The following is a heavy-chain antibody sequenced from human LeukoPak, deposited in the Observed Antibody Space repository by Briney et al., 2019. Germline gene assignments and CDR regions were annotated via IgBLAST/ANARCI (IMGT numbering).Heavy chain of an antibody. CDR1: GGSISSYY. D-gene: IGHD2-2*01. Sequence: SDTLSLTCTVSGGSISSYYWGWVRPPAGKRLEWIGRIYSSGTTNYNPSLKSRLTMSVDTSKNQFSLKLRSVTAADTAIYYCGRQGYTASYYFLDYWSQGTLVTVSS. CDR3: GRQGYTASYYFLDY. V-gene: IGHV4-4*07. CDR2: IYSSGTT. J-gene: IGHJ4*02.